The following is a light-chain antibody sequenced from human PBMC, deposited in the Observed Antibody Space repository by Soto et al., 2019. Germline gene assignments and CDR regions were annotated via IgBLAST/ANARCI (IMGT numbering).Light chain of an antibody. V-gene: IGKV3-15*01. J-gene: IGKJ4*01. CDR1: QNVRSD. CDR2: GAS. Sequence: EIVMTQSPASLSVSPGDSATLSCRASQNVRSDVAWYQHKPGQAPRLLIYGASTRAIGIPARFSGSGSGTEFTLTIASLQSEDFAVSFCQQYNNWPPLTFGGGTKVEIK. CDR3: QQYNNWPPLT.